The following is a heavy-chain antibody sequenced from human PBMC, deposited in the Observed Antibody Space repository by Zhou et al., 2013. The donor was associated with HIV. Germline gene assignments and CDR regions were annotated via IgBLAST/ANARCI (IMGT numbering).Heavy chain of an antibody. CDR3: ARDHLPASMQNYFYMDV. CDR1: GVTFRGFV. CDR2: IIPVLNKT. D-gene: IGHD2-2*01. J-gene: IGHJ6*03. Sequence: QVHLVQSGAEVKKAGSSVRVSCKASGVTFRGFVFSWVRQAPGQGLEWMGRIIPVLNKTNYAQQFQGGVTITADKSTSTVYLDLTSLKSEDSAIYYCARDHLPASMQNYFYMDVWGKGTTVTVSS. V-gene: IGHV1-69*04.